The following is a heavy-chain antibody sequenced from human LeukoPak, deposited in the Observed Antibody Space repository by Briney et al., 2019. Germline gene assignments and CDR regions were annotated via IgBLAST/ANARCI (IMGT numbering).Heavy chain of an antibody. CDR2: IMQDGSEK. V-gene: IGHV3-7*01. CDR1: GFTFSNYW. D-gene: IGHD2-21*02. Sequence: GGSLRLSCAASGFTFSNYWMSWVRQAPGKGLEWVANIMQDGSEKYYVDSVKGRFTISRDNAKNSLYLQMNSLRAEDTAVYHCARRYCGGDCHSPYFDYWGQGTLVTVSS. J-gene: IGHJ4*02. CDR3: ARRYCGGDCHSPYFDY.